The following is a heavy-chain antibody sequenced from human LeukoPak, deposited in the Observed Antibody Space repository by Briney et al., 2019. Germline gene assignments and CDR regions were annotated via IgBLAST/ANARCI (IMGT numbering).Heavy chain of an antibody. V-gene: IGHV1-69-2*01. CDR2: VDPEDGET. J-gene: IGHJ5*02. CDR3: AREVTNWFDP. Sequence: VASVKVSCKVSGYTFTDYYMHWVQQAPGKGLEWMGLVDPEDGETIYAEKFQGRVTITADTSTDTAYMELSSLRSEDTAVYYCAREVTNWFDPWGQGTLVTVSS. D-gene: IGHD3-10*01. CDR1: GYTFTDYY.